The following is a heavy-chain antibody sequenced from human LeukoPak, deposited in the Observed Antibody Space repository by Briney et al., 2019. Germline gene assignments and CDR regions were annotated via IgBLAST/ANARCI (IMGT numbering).Heavy chain of an antibody. V-gene: IGHV3-7*01. CDR2: INQGGSEK. Sequence: GGSLRLSCAASGFTFSSYWMSWVRQAPEKGLEWVANINQGGSEKYYVDSVKGRFTISRDNAKNSLYLQMNSLRAEDTAVYYCARDYGDYGAPTHMYNWFDPWGQGTLVTVSS. J-gene: IGHJ5*02. CDR1: GFTFSSYW. D-gene: IGHD4-17*01. CDR3: ARDYGDYGAPTHMYNWFDP.